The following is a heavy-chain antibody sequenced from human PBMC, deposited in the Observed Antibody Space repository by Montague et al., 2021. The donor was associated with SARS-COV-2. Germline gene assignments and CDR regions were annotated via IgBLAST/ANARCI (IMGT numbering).Heavy chain of an antibody. CDR2: IYTSGTT. CDR1: GGSISSGSYY. Sequence: TLSLTCTVSGGSISSGSYYWRWIRQPAGKGLEWIGRIYTSGTTXYSFSLKSRVTISVDTSKNQFSLKLTSVTAADTAVYYCARAHSGSWAHLDNWGQGSLVTVSS. V-gene: IGHV4-61*02. D-gene: IGHD5-12*01. J-gene: IGHJ4*02. CDR3: ARAHSGSWAHLDN.